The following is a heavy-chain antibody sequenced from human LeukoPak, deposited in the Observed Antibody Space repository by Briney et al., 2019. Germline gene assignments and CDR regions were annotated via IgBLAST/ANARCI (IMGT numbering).Heavy chain of an antibody. D-gene: IGHD3-3*01. J-gene: IGHJ3*01. Sequence: GGSLRLSCAASGFTFSDNAMHWVRQAPGKGLEWVAVLSYGVTNTYYADSVKGPFTISRDNSKNTMFLQINRLRAEDTSVYHCARDRSGYANDAFDFWGRGTMVSVSS. CDR3: ARDRSGYANDAFDF. V-gene: IGHV3-30-3*01. CDR2: LSYGVTNT. CDR1: GFTFSDNA.